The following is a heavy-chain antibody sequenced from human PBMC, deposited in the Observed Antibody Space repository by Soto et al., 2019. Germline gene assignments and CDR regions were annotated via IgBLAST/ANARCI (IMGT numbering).Heavy chain of an antibody. Sequence: GGSLRLSCAASGFTFSSYAMHWVRQAPGKGLEWVAVISYDGSNKYYADSVKGRFTISRDNSKNTLYLQMNSLRAEDTAVYYCARSSSGQGATYDAFDIWGQGTMVTVSS. J-gene: IGHJ3*02. V-gene: IGHV3-30-3*01. CDR1: GFTFSSYA. D-gene: IGHD3-22*01. CDR3: ARSSSGQGATYDAFDI. CDR2: ISYDGSNK.